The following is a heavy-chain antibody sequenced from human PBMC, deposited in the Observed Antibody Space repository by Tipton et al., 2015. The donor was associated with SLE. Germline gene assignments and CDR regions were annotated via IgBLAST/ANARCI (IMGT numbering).Heavy chain of an antibody. CDR2: VYYTGTT. D-gene: IGHD6-19*01. CDR1: GGSISSYY. CDR3: ARDPSSGWTGFDAFDI. Sequence: TLSLTCTVSGGSISSYYWSWIRQPPGKGLEWIGYVYYTGTTNSNPSLKSRTTISVDTSRNQFSLNLTSVTAADTAVYYCARDPSSGWTGFDAFDIWGQGTMVTVSS. V-gene: IGHV4-59*01. J-gene: IGHJ3*02.